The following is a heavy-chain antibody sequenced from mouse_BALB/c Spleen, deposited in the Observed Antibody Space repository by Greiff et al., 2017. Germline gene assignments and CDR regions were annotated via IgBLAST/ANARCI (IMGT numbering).Heavy chain of an antibody. CDR2: ISSGGGST. CDR1: GFAFSSYD. V-gene: IGHV5-12-1*01. J-gene: IGHJ4*01. CDR3: ARQYRYDVYAMDY. D-gene: IGHD2-14*01. Sequence: EVQRVESGGGLVKPGGSLKLSCAASGFAFSSYDMSWVRQTPEKRLEWVAYISSGGGSTYYPDTVKGRFTISRDNAKNTLYLQMSSLKSEDTAMYYCARQYRYDVYAMDYWGQGTSVTVSS.